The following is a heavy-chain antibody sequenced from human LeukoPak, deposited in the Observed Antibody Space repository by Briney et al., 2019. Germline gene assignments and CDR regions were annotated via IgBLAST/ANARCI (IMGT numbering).Heavy chain of an antibody. CDR1: GGSISSYY. D-gene: IGHD1-26*01. V-gene: IGHV4-4*09. J-gene: IGHJ5*02. Sequence: SETLSLTCTVSGGSISSYYWSWIRQPPGQGLEWISYFHSSGYTYYNPSLSSRVTISVDTSKNQFSLKVTSVTAADTAVYYCATRQGPNSGSYDYFDPWGQGTLVTVSS. CDR3: ATRQGPNSGSYDYFDP. CDR2: FHSSGYT.